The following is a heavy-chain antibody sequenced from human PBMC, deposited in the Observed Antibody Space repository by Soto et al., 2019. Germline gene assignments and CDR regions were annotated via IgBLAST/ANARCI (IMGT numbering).Heavy chain of an antibody. CDR2: MSGSGGST. Sequence: GGSLRLSCAASGFTFSTYALSWVRQAPGKGLEWVSGMSGSGGSTYYADSVKGRFTISRDNSKNTLYLQMNSLRAEDTAVYYCMNLYSYGSGSYYKWGQGTLVTVSS. CDR1: GFTFSTYA. V-gene: IGHV3-23*01. J-gene: IGHJ4*02. D-gene: IGHD3-10*01. CDR3: MNLYSYGSGSYYK.